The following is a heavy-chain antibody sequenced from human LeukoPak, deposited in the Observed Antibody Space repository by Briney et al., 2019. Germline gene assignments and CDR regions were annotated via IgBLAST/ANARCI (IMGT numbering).Heavy chain of an antibody. J-gene: IGHJ6*03. CDR2: ISWNSGSI. CDR1: GFTFDDYA. Sequence: GRSLRLSCVASGFTFDDYAMLWVRQAPGKGLEWVSGISWNSGSIGYADSVKGRFTISRDNAKNSLYLQMNSLRAEDTALYYCAKGGPLYYYYYYMDVWGKGTTVTVSS. CDR3: AKGGPLYYYYYYMDV. V-gene: IGHV3-9*01.